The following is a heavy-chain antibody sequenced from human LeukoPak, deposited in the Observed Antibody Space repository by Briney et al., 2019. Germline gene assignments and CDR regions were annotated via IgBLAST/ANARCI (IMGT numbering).Heavy chain of an antibody. CDR2: ISSSSSYI. CDR1: GFTFSSYS. V-gene: IGHV3-21*01. CDR3: ARGGQWPTNWFDP. Sequence: GGSLRLSCAAPGFTFSSYSINWVRQAPGKGLEWVSSISSSSSYIYYADSVKGRFTISRDNAKNSLYLQMNSLRAEDTAVYYCARGGQWPTNWFDPWGQGTLVTVSS. D-gene: IGHD6-19*01. J-gene: IGHJ5*02.